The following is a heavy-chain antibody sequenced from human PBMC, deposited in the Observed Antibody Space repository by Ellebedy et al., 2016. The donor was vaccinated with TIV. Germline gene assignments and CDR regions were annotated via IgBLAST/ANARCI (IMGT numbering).Heavy chain of an antibody. CDR1: GFTFRSSG. CDR2: ISSNGGST. V-gene: IGHV3-64*01. CDR3: ARRHCSGGSCYGAYGMDV. J-gene: IGHJ6*02. D-gene: IGHD2-15*01. Sequence: GESLKISCAASGFTFRSSGMHWVRQAPGKGLEYVSGISSNGGSTDYAHSVKGRFTVSRDNSKKTVFLQMGRLTVEDMAVYYCARRHCSGGSCYGAYGMDVWGQGTTVTVSS.